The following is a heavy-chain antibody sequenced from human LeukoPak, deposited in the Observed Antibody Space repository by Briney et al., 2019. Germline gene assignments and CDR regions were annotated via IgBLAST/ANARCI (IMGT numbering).Heavy chain of an antibody. CDR2: INSDGSST. V-gene: IGHV3-74*01. Sequence: PGGSLRLSCAASGFTFSSYAMSWVRQAPGKGLVWVSRINSDGSSTSYADSVKGRFTISRDNAKNTLYLQMNSLRAEDTAVYYCARVKYYDIWPGSRVLFGRAVWGKGTTVTVSS. D-gene: IGHD3-9*01. CDR3: ARVKYYDIWPGSRVLFGRAV. CDR1: GFTFSSYA. J-gene: IGHJ6*04.